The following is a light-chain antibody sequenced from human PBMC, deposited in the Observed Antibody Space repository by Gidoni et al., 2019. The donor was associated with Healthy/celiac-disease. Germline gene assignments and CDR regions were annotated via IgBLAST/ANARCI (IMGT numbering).Light chain of an antibody. V-gene: IGKV1-5*03. CDR2: TTS. J-gene: IGKJ4*01. CDR1: QSISSW. Sequence: DIQITQSPSTLSGSVGDSVTLTCRDSQSISSWLALYQQKQGKAPKLLIYTTSSLESGVPSRFSGSGSGTEFTLTISSLQPDDFATYYCQQYNSYPLTFGGGTKVEIK. CDR3: QQYNSYPLT.